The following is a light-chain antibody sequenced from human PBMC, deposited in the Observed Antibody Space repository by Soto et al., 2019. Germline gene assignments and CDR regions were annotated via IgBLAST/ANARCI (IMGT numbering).Light chain of an antibody. CDR2: EVS. CDR3: SSYTSSSTL. J-gene: IGLJ3*02. CDR1: SSDVGGYNY. Sequence: ALTQPASVSGSPGQSITISCTGTSSDVGGYNYVSWYQQHPGKAPKLMIYEVSNRPSGVSNRFSGSKSGNTASLTISGLQAEDEADYYCSSYTSSSTLFGGGTKLTVL. V-gene: IGLV2-14*01.